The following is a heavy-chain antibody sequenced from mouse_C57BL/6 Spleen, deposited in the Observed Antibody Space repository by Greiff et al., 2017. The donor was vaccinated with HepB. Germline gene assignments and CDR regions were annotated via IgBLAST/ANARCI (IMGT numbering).Heavy chain of an antibody. Sequence: EVNVVESEGGLVQPGSSMKLSCTASGFTFSDYYMAWVRQVPEKGLEWVANINYDGSSTYYLDSLKSRFIISRDNAKNMLYLQMSSLKSEDTATYYCAREDYYGSSYSYWGQGTTLTVSS. CDR1: GFTFSDYY. CDR2: INYDGSST. V-gene: IGHV5-16*01. CDR3: AREDYYGSSYSY. J-gene: IGHJ2*01. D-gene: IGHD1-1*01.